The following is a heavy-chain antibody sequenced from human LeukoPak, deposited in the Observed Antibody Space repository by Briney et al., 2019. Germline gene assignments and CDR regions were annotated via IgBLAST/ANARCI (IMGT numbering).Heavy chain of an antibody. CDR3: ARGGWLGELFDY. V-gene: IGHV3-20*04. CDR2: INWNGGST. Sequence: LAGGSLRLSCAASGFTFDDYGMSWVRRAPGKGLEWVSGINWNGGSTGYADSVKGRFTISRDNAKNSLYLQMNSLREEDTAVYYCARGGWLGELFDYWGQGTLVTVSS. J-gene: IGHJ4*02. D-gene: IGHD3-10*01. CDR1: GFTFDDYG.